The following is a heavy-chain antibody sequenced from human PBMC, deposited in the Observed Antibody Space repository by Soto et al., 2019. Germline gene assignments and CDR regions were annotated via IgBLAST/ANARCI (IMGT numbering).Heavy chain of an antibody. J-gene: IGHJ4*01. Sequence: QVQLVQSGAEVKKPGSSVKISCKASGGTFRSYPISWVRQAPGQGLEWMGGIIPVVGTADYAQKFQGRVTITADESTRTGYMELSSLRSDDTAVYYCAREYTGDLFDSWGHGTLVTVSS. CDR1: GGTFRSYP. CDR3: AREYTGDLFDS. CDR2: IIPVVGTA. D-gene: IGHD3-16*01. V-gene: IGHV1-69*01.